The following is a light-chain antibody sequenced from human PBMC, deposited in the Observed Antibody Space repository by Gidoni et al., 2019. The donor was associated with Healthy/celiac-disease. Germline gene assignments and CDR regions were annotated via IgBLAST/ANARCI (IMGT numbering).Light chain of an antibody. CDR3: QQYNNWPPYT. V-gene: IGKV3-15*01. Sequence: ILMTQSPATLSVSPGERATLSCRASQSVNSNLAWYQQKTGQVPRLLIYGASTRATGIPARFSVSGSGTEFTFTISSLQSEDFAVYYCQQYNNWPPYTFGQGTKLEIK. CDR1: QSVNSN. CDR2: GAS. J-gene: IGKJ2*01.